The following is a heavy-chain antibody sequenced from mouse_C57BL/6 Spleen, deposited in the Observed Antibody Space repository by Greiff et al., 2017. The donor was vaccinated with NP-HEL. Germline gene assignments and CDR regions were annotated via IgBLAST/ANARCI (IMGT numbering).Heavy chain of an antibody. CDR3: ARTTAPHAMDY. CDR2: ISYDGSN. V-gene: IGHV3-6*01. J-gene: IGHJ4*01. CDR1: GYSITSGYY. D-gene: IGHD1-2*01. Sequence: VQLQQSGPGLVKPSQSLSLTCSVTGYSITSGYYWNWIRQFPGNKLEWMGYISYDGSNNYNPSLKNRISITRDTSKNQFFLKLNSVTTEDTATYYCARTTAPHAMDYWGQGTSVTVSS.